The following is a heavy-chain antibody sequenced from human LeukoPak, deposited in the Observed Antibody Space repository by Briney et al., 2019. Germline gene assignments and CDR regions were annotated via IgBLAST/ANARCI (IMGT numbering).Heavy chain of an antibody. V-gene: IGHV1-2*02. Sequence: ASVKVSCKASGYTFTSYAMNWVRQAPGQGLEWMGWINPNSGGTNYAQKFQGRVTMTRDTSISTAYMELSRLRSDDTAVYYCARDLQLRGDYWGQGTLVTVSS. D-gene: IGHD4-23*01. CDR3: ARDLQLRGDY. CDR2: INPNSGGT. J-gene: IGHJ4*02. CDR1: GYTFTSYA.